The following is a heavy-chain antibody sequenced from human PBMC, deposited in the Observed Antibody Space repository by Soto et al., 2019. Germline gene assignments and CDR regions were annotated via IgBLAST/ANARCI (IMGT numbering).Heavy chain of an antibody. CDR3: ARDPYYDSSGYFPVGFDP. Sequence: VKVSCKASGYTFTGYYMHWVRQAPGQGLEWMGWINPNSGGTNYAQKFQGRVTMTRDTSISTAYMELSRLRSDDTAVYYCARDPYYDSSGYFPVGFDPWGQGTLVTVSS. CDR1: GYTFTGYY. V-gene: IGHV1-2*02. J-gene: IGHJ5*02. CDR2: INPNSGGT. D-gene: IGHD3-22*01.